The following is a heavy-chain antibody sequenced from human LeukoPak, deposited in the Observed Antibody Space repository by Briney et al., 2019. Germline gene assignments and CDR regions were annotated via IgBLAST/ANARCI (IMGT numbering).Heavy chain of an antibody. D-gene: IGHD1-26*01. V-gene: IGHV1-2*02. CDR1: GYTFTGYY. CDR3: ARDGLGVGATVYYYYYMDV. J-gene: IGHJ6*03. CDR2: IDPNSGGT. Sequence: ASVKVSCKASGYTFTGYYMHWVRQAPGQGLEWMGWIDPNSGGTNYAQKFQGRVTMTRDTSISTAYMELSRLRSDDTAVYYCARDGLGVGATVYYYYYMDVWGKGTTVTVSS.